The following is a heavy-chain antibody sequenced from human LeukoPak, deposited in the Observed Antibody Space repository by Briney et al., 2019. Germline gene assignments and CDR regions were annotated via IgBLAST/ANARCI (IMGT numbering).Heavy chain of an antibody. CDR3: AKLGYYDYVWGSYRFYYFDY. CDR1: GFTFSSYA. CDR2: ISGSGGST. J-gene: IGHJ4*02. V-gene: IGHV3-23*01. D-gene: IGHD3-16*02. Sequence: GGSLRLSCAASGFTFSSYAMSWVRQAPGKGLEWVSAISGSGGSTYYADSVKGRFTISRDNSKNTLYPQMNSLRAEDTAVYYCAKLGYYDYVWGSYRFYYFDYWGQGTLVTVSS.